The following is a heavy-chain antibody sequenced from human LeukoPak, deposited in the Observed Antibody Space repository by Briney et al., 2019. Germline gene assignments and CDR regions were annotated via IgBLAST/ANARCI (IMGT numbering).Heavy chain of an antibody. V-gene: IGHV1-46*01. J-gene: IGHJ5*02. CDR2: INPSGGST. Sequence: ASVKVSCKASGYTFSSYYMHWVRQAPGQGLEWMGIINPSGGSTSYAQKFQGRVTMTRDTSTSTVYIELSSLRSEDPAVYYCASDQQWLVQNWFDPWGQGTLVTVSS. CDR1: GYTFSSYY. D-gene: IGHD6-19*01. CDR3: ASDQQWLVQNWFDP.